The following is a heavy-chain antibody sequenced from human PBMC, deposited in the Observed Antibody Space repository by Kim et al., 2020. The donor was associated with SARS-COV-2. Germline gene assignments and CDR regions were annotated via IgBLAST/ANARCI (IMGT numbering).Heavy chain of an antibody. CDR1: GFTFNTYG. Sequence: GGSLRLSCAASGFTFNTYGMHWVHQAPGKGLEWVAVISYDGSNKYYADSVKGRFTISRDNSKNTLYLQMNSPRIEDTAVYYCAKSFSGSYFGYDYWGQGTLVTVSS. J-gene: IGHJ4*02. V-gene: IGHV3-30*18. CDR3: AKSFSGSYFGYDY. D-gene: IGHD1-26*01. CDR2: ISYDGSNK.